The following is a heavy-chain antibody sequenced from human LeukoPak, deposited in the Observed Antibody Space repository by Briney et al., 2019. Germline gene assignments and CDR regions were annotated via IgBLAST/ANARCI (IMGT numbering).Heavy chain of an antibody. CDR1: GGSISSYY. Sequence: PSETLSLTCTVSGGSISSYYWSWIRQPPGKGLEWIGYIYYSGSTNYNPSLKSRVTISVDTSKNQFSLKLSSVTAADTAVYYCARLHFYGSGCYLDYWGQGTLVTVSS. CDR2: IYYSGST. D-gene: IGHD3-10*01. V-gene: IGHV4-59*01. J-gene: IGHJ4*02. CDR3: ARLHFYGSGCYLDY.